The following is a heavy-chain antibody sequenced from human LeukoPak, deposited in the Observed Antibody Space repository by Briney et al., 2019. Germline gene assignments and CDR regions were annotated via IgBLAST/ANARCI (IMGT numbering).Heavy chain of an antibody. CDR3: AKNPWGYSNGYLDY. CDR1: GFTFSSYA. Sequence: GGSLRLSCAASGFTFSSYAMSWVRQAPGKGLEWVSAISGGGAGTYYADSVKGRFTISRDNSKNTLYVRMNSLGAEDTAVYYCAKNPWGYSNGYLDYWGQGTLVTVSS. J-gene: IGHJ4*02. V-gene: IGHV3-23*01. D-gene: IGHD5-18*01. CDR2: ISGGGAGT.